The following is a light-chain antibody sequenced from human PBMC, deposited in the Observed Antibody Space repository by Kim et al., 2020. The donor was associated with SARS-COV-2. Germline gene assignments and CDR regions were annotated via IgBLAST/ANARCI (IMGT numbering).Light chain of an antibody. Sequence: HSVLTQPASVSGSPGQSITISCTGTSSDVGGYSFVSWYQQHPGKAPKLMIYAVTKRPSGVSNRFSGSKSGNTASLTISGLQAEDEADYYCTSYTSSITWVFGGGTKLTVL. J-gene: IGLJ3*02. CDR1: SSDVGGYSF. CDR3: TSYTSSITWV. CDR2: AVT. V-gene: IGLV2-14*01.